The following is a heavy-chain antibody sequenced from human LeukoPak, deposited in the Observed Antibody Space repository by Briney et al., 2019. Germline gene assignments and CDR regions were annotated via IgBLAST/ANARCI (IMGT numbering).Heavy chain of an antibody. D-gene: IGHD3-22*01. V-gene: IGHV1-46*01. CDR1: GYTFTSYY. CDR2: INPSGGST. CDR3: ARSYHYDSSGYLDAFDM. Sequence: GASVKVSCKASGYTFTSYYMHWVRQAPGQGLEWMGIINPSGGSTSYAQKFQGRVTMTSDMSTSTVYMELRSLRSGDTAVYYCARSYHYDSSGYLDAFDMWGQGTMVTVSS. J-gene: IGHJ3*02.